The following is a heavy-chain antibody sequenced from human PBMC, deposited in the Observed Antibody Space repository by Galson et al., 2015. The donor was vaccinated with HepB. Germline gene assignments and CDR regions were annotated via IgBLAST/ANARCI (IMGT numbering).Heavy chain of an antibody. CDR1: GYTFTSYA. CDR3: AREGGYGDYEWFDS. Sequence: SVKVSCKASGYTFTSYAMHWVRQAPGQRLEWMGWINAGNGSTKYSQKFQGRVTITRDTSASTAYMELSSLRSEDTAVYYCAREGGYGDYEWFDSWGQGTLVTVSS. D-gene: IGHD4-17*01. CDR2: INAGNGST. J-gene: IGHJ5*01. V-gene: IGHV1-3*01.